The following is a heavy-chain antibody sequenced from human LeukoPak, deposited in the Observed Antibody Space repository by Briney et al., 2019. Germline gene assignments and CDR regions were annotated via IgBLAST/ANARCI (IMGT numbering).Heavy chain of an antibody. CDR2: IIPIYASA. CDR1: VATFTSHA. J-gene: IGHJ3*01. CDR3: ADFFYDESHDAFDL. D-gene: IGHD2/OR15-2a*01. Sequence: SVKVSCKASVATFTSHAITWVRQAPGQGLEWMAGIIPIYASASYAQKFQGRVTMTSDESTRTVYMELSSLRSEDTAVYYCADFFYDESHDAFDLWGQGTMVTVSS. V-gene: IGHV1-69*01.